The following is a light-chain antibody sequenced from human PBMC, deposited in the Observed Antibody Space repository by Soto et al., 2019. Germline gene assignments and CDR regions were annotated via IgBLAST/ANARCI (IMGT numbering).Light chain of an antibody. J-gene: IGLJ3*02. CDR1: TGAVTSGHY. CDR2: ETS. V-gene: IGLV7-46*01. Sequence: QAVVTHEPSLTVSPGGTVTLTCGSSTGAVTSGHYPYWFQQKPGQAPRTLIFETSNKHSWTPARFSGSLLGGKAALTLSGAQPEDEAEYYCLLSYSNSRRVFGGGTKLTVL. CDR3: LLSYSNSRRV.